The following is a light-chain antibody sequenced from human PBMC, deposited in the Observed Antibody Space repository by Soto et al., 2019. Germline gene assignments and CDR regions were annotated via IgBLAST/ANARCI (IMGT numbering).Light chain of an antibody. CDR1: QGISSY. Sequence: DIQLTQSPSFLSASVGDRVTITCRASQGISSYLAWYQQRPGKAPKLLMYGASTLQSGVPSRFSGSASGTTFTLTINNLQPEDFATYYCQQLNNFPRMFGQGTKVE. CDR3: QQLNNFPRM. CDR2: GAS. J-gene: IGKJ1*01. V-gene: IGKV1-9*01.